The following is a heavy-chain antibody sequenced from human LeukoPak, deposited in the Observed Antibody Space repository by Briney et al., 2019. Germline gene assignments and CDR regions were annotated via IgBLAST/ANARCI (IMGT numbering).Heavy chain of an antibody. D-gene: IGHD6-13*01. CDR1: GGSISSSSYY. J-gene: IGHJ5*02. Sequence: SETLSLTCTVSGGSISSSSYYWGWIRQPPGKGLEWIGSIYLSGSTYYNPSLKSRVTISVDTSKNQFSLKLSSVTAADTALYYCARDPYSSSWGWFDPWGQGTLVTVSS. CDR3: ARDPYSSSWGWFDP. CDR2: IYLSGST. V-gene: IGHV4-39*07.